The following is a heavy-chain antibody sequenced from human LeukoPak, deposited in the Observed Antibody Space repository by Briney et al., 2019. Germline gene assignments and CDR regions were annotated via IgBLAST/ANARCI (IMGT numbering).Heavy chain of an antibody. J-gene: IGHJ4*02. D-gene: IGHD3-10*01. CDR1: GGSVSSSSYY. V-gene: IGHV4-39*01. Sequence: NPSETLSLTCTVSGGSVSSSSYYWGCIRQPPGKGLEWIGSIYYSGSTYYNPSLKSRVTISVDTSKNQFSLKLSSVTAADTAVYYCARVRGRGSYVVDYWGQGTLVTVSS. CDR3: ARVRGRGSYVVDY. CDR2: IYYSGST.